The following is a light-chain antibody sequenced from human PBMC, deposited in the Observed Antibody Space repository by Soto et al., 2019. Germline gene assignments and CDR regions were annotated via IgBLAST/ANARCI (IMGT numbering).Light chain of an antibody. J-gene: IGLJ1*01. CDR1: SSDVGGYDC. CDR2: EVT. CDR3: SSYTGGNPSYV. Sequence: QSALTQPPSASGSPGQSVTISCTGTSSDVGGYDCVSWYQQHPGKAPKLMIYEVTIRPSGVSDRFSGSKSGNTASLTVSGLQAEDEADYYCSSYTGGNPSYVFGTGTKLTVL. V-gene: IGLV2-8*01.